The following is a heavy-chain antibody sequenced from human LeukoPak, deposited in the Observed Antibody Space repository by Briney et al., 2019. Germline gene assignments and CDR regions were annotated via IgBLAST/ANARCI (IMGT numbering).Heavy chain of an antibody. J-gene: IGHJ4*02. CDR2: INHSGST. Sequence: XPSETLSLTCAVYGGSFSGYYWSWIRQPPGKGLEWIGEINHSGSTNYNPSLKSRVTISVDTSKNQFSLKLSSVTAADTAVYYCASNEYWNDHRNREYYFDYWGQGTLVTVSS. D-gene: IGHD1-1*01. V-gene: IGHV4-34*01. CDR1: GGSFSGYY. CDR3: ASNEYWNDHRNREYYFDY.